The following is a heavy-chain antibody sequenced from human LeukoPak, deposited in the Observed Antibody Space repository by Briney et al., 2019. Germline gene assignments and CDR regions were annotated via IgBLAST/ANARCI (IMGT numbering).Heavy chain of an antibody. CDR1: GGSISSYY. J-gene: IGHJ4*02. Sequence: SETLSLTCTVSGGSISSYYWSWIRQPPGKGLEWIGYIYYSGSTNYNPSLKSRVTISVDTSKNQFSLKLSSVTAADTAAYYCARGYSGSYYGFDYWGQGTLVTVSS. V-gene: IGHV4-59*01. D-gene: IGHD1-26*01. CDR2: IYYSGST. CDR3: ARGYSGSYYGFDY.